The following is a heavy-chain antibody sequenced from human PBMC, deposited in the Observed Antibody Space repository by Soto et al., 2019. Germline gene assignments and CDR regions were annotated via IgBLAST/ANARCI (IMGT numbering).Heavy chain of an antibody. Sequence: ASVKGAWKGSGYSQTGYFVDWGRQDPGQGLEWMGIINPSGGSTTYEQKCQGRVTMTRDTSTSTVYMELSSLRSEDTAVYYCARDKPPDITIFGAGDDYYYVMDVWVQGTTVTV. CDR3: ARDKPPDITIFGAGDDYYYVMDV. CDR2: INPSGGST. D-gene: IGHD3-3*01. J-gene: IGHJ6*02. CDR1: GYSQTGYF. V-gene: IGHV1-46*01.